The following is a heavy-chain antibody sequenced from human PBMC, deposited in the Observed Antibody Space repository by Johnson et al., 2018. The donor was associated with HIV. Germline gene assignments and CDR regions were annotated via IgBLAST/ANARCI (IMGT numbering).Heavy chain of an antibody. CDR1: GFTFSNFG. CDR2: IRYDGSDK. J-gene: IGHJ3*02. Sequence: QMQLVESGGGVVQPWGSLRLSCAASGFTFSNFGMHWVRQAPGKGLEWVAFIRYDGSDKFYADSVKGRFTISRDNSKNTLYLQMNSLRVEDTAVYYCASPWGRYSISSLDTFDIWGQGTMVTVSS. V-gene: IGHV3-30*02. CDR3: ASPWGRYSISSLDTFDI. D-gene: IGHD6-6*01.